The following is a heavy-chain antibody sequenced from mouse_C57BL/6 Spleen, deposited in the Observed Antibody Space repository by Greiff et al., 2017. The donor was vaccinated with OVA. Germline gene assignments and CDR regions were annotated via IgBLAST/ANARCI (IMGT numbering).Heavy chain of an antibody. CDR1: GYTFTDYE. CDR3: TNYYYGSSYFAY. D-gene: IGHD1-1*01. CDR2: IDPETGGT. V-gene: IGHV1-15*01. Sequence: QVQLQQSGAELVRPGASVTLSCKASGYTFTDYEMHWVKQTPVHGLEWIGAIDPETGGTAYNQKFKGKAILTADKSSSTAYMELRSLTSEDSAVYYCTNYYYGSSYFAYWGQGTLVTVSA. J-gene: IGHJ3*01.